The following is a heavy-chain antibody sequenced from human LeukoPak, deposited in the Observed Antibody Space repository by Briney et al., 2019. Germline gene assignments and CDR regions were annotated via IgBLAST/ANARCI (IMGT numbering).Heavy chain of an antibody. V-gene: IGHV3-43D*03. CDR1: GFTFDDYA. D-gene: IGHD1-26*01. Sequence: GGSLRLSCAASGFTFDDYAMHWVRQAPGKGLEWVSLISWDGGSTYYADSVKGRFTISRDNSKNTLYLQMNSLRAEDTAVYYCARAQGSYYHYYMDVWGKGTTVTVSS. CDR3: ARAQGSYYHYYMDV. CDR2: ISWDGGST. J-gene: IGHJ6*03.